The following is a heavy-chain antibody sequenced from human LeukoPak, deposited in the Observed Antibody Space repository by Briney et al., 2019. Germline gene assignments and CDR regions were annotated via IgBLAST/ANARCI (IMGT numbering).Heavy chain of an antibody. J-gene: IGHJ4*02. V-gene: IGHV3-66*01. D-gene: IGHD2-15*01. Sequence: GGSLRLSCAASGITFSRSWMSWVRQAPGKGLEWVSVLYRGGNTYYADSVKGRFTISRDNSKNTLYLQMNSLRAEDTAVYYCARAGDCGGGSCFLDYWGQGTLVTVSS. CDR1: GITFSRSW. CDR2: LYRGGNT. CDR3: ARAGDCGGGSCFLDY.